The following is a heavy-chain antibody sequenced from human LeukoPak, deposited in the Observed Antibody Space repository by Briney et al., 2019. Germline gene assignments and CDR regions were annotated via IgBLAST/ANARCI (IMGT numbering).Heavy chain of an antibody. V-gene: IGHV3-74*01. D-gene: IGHD2-21*02. CDR1: GFTSSTYW. J-gene: IGHJ4*02. CDR2: INSDGSTT. CDR3: AKDRSIVMVTAKDY. Sequence: GGSLRLSCAASGFTSSTYWIHWVRQAPGKELVWVSRINSDGSTTNYADSVKGRFTISRDNAENTVYLQMNSLRAEDTAVYYCAKDRSIVMVTAKDYWGQGTLVTVSS.